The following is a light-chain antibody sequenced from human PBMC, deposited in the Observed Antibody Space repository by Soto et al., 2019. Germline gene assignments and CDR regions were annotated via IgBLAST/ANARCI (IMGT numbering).Light chain of an antibody. CDR2: AAS. CDR1: QSVDSYY. V-gene: IGKV3-20*01. CDR3: QQHATSPRT. J-gene: IGKJ2*01. Sequence: IVLTQSPGTLSLSPGERATLSCRASQSVDSYYLGWYQQKPGQPPRLLIYAASTRAAGIPDRFSGSGSGTDFTLTINRLEPEDSAVYYCQQHATSPRTFGQGPKVDIX.